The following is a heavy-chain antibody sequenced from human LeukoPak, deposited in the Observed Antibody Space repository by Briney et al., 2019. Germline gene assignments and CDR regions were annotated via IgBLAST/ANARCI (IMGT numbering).Heavy chain of an antibody. CDR2: IYTSGST. J-gene: IGHJ4*02. CDR1: GGSISSGSYY. V-gene: IGHV4-61*02. D-gene: IGHD3-22*01. CDR3: ARSTDSSGYYQRYFDY. Sequence: PSETLSLTCTVSGGSISSGSYYWSWIRQPAGKGLEWIGRIYTSGSTNYNPSLKSRVTISVDTSKNQFSLKLSFVTAADTAVYYCARSTDSSGYYQRYFDYWGQGTLVTVSS.